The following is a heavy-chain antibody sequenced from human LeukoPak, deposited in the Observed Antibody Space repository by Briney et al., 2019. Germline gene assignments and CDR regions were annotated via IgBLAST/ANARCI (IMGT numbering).Heavy chain of an antibody. CDR1: GYTFTSYG. Sequence: ASVKVSCKASGYTFTSYGISWVRQAPGQGLEWMGWISAYNGNTNYAQKLQGRVTMTTDTSTSTAYMELRSLRSDDTAVYYCARDPLPYSGYDSNKPLDYWGQGTLVTVSS. V-gene: IGHV1-18*01. J-gene: IGHJ4*02. CDR2: ISAYNGNT. D-gene: IGHD5-12*01. CDR3: ARDPLPYSGYDSNKPLDY.